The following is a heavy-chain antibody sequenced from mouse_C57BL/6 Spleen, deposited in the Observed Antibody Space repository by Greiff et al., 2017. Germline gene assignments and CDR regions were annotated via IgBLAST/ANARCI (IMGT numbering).Heavy chain of an antibody. J-gene: IGHJ2*01. V-gene: IGHV1-26*01. CDR1: GYTFTDYY. Sequence: VQLQQSGPELVKPGASVKISCKASGYTFTDYYMNWVKQSHGKSLEWIGDINPNNGGTSYNQKFKGKATLTVDKSSSTAYMQLRSLTSEDSAVYYCAILGPHPFDYWGQGTTLTVSS. CDR3: AILGPHPFDY. CDR2: INPNNGGT.